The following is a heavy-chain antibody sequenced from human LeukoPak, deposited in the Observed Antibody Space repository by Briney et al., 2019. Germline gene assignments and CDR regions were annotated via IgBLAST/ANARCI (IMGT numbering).Heavy chain of an antibody. CDR2: ISYDGSNK. Sequence: GGSLRLSCAASGFTSSSYAMHWVRQAPGKGLEWVAVISYDGSNKYYADSVKGRFTISRDNSKNTLYLQMNSLRAEDTAVYYCARVMSRKQLTTTPFDYWGQGTLVTVSS. CDR1: GFTSSSYA. D-gene: IGHD6-13*01. J-gene: IGHJ4*02. CDR3: ARVMSRKQLTTTPFDY. V-gene: IGHV3-30*01.